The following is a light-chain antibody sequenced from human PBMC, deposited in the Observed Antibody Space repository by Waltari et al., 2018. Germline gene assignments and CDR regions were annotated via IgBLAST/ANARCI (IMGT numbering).Light chain of an antibody. CDR3: QQYDYWPWT. CDR2: GTS. J-gene: IGKJ1*01. Sequence: EIVMTQSPATLSLSPGESATLSCRASPSLRSTFAWFQQKPGQPPRLLIYGTSTRATGIPARFSGSGYGTEFSLTSSGRQPEDFATYYGQQYDYWPWTFGDGTRVETK. CDR1: PSLRST. V-gene: IGKV3D-15*01.